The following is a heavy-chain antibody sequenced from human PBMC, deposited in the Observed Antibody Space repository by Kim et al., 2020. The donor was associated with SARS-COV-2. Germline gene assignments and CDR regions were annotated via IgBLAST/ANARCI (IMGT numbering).Heavy chain of an antibody. Sequence: GGSLRLSCAASGFTFSSYGMHWVRQAPGKGLEWVAVIWYDGSNKYYADSVKGRFTISRDNSKNTLYLQMNSLRAEDTAVYYCARDLDIVVVPAASWSYYYGMDVWGQGTTVTVSS. CDR1: GFTFSSYG. V-gene: IGHV3-33*01. CDR3: ARDLDIVVVPAASWSYYYGMDV. J-gene: IGHJ6*02. D-gene: IGHD2-2*01. CDR2: IWYDGSNK.